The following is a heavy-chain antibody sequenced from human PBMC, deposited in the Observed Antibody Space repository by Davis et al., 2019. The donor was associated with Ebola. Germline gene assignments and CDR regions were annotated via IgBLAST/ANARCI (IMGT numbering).Heavy chain of an antibody. CDR1: GFTFSSYW. CDR3: ARVGYSDYY. V-gene: IGHV3-7*03. D-gene: IGHD4-11*01. CDR2: INLDGTET. Sequence: PGGSLRLSCAASGFTFSSYWMTWVRQAPGKGLEWLANINLDGTETYYVDSVKGRFTISRDNAKNSLYLHMNSLRADDTAVYYCARVGYSDYYWGQGTQVTVS. J-gene: IGHJ4*02.